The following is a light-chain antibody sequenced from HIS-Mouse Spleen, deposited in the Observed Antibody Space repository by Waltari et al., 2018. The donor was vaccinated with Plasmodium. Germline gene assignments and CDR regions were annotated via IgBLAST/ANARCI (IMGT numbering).Light chain of an antibody. CDR1: ALPKKY. CDR3: YSTDSSGNHRV. CDR2: EDS. V-gene: IGLV3-10*01. J-gene: IGLJ3*02. Sequence: SYELTQPPSVSVSPGQTARITCSGDALPKKYASWYQQKSGQAPVLVLYEDSKRPSGMPGIFSGSSAGTMATLTISGAQVEDEADYYCYSTDSSGNHRVFGGGTKLTVL.